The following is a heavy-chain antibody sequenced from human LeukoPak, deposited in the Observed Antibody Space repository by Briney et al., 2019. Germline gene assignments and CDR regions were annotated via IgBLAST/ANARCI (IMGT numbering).Heavy chain of an antibody. CDR1: GGSISSYY. Sequence: SETLSLTCTVSGGSISSYYWSWIRQPPGKGLGWIGYIYYSGSTNYNPSLKSRVTISVDTSKNQFSLKLSSVTAADTAVYYCAREAVAGTVYFDYWGQGTLVTVSS. V-gene: IGHV4-59*01. J-gene: IGHJ4*02. D-gene: IGHD6-19*01. CDR2: IYYSGST. CDR3: AREAVAGTVYFDY.